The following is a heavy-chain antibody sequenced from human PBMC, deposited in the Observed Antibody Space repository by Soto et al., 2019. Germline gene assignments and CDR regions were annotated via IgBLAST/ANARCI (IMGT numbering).Heavy chain of an antibody. CDR2: ISGSGGST. D-gene: IGHD3-9*01. CDR1: GFTFSSYA. J-gene: IGHJ6*02. CDR3: AKSGYYYDILTGFGGYYGMDV. V-gene: IGHV3-23*01. Sequence: GGSLRLSCAASGFTFSSYAMSWVRQAPGKGLEWVSAISGSGGSTYYADSVKGRFTISRDNSKSTLYLQMNSLRAEDTAVYYCAKSGYYYDILTGFGGYYGMDVWGQGTTVTVSS.